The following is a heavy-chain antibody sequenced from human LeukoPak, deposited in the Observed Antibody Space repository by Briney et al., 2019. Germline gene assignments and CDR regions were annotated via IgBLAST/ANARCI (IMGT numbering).Heavy chain of an antibody. CDR2: VYDNGKT. Sequence: MPSETLSLTCSVSGGSISGYYWSWSRQSPGKGLEWIGYVYDNGKTNYNPSLKSRVTILVDGSKNQFSLKLSSVTAADTAVYYCARQWFGELLPRDWGQGTLVTVSS. CDR3: ARQWFGELLPRD. CDR1: GGSISGYY. D-gene: IGHD3-10*01. V-gene: IGHV4-59*08. J-gene: IGHJ4*02.